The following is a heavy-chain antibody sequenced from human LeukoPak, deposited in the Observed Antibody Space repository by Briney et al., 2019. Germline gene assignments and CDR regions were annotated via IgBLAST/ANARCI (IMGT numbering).Heavy chain of an antibody. D-gene: IGHD3-16*01. CDR1: GYIFTGYY. CDR3: AREDVNTEVYYYYGMDV. CDR2: INPNSGGT. J-gene: IGHJ6*02. Sequence: ASVKVSCKASGYIFTGYYLHWVRQAPGQGLEWRGWINPNSGGTKFAQTFQGRVTMTRDTSITTAYMELRSLKSDDTAVYYCAREDVNTEVYYYYGMDVWGQGTTVTVS. V-gene: IGHV1-2*02.